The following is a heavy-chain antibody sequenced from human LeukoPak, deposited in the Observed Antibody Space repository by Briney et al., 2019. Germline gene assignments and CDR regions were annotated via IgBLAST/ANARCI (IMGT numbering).Heavy chain of an antibody. Sequence: GRSLRLSCAASGFTFSSYWMHWVRQAPGKGLVWVSRLNTDGTTTTYAGSVKGRFTISRDNSKNTLYLQMNSLRAEDTAIYYCARAFRYCTGGTCYHHDAFDIWGQGTMVTVSS. CDR2: LNTDGTTT. J-gene: IGHJ3*02. CDR3: ARAFRYCTGGTCYHHDAFDI. D-gene: IGHD2-15*01. CDR1: GFTFSSYW. V-gene: IGHV3-74*01.